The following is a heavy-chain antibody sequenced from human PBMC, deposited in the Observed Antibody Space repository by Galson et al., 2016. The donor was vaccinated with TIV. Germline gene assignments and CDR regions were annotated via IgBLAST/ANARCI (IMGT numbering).Heavy chain of an antibody. CDR1: GYTFTSYD. V-gene: IGHV1-8*02. Sequence: SVKVSCKASGYTFTSYDINWVRQATGQGLEWMGWMNPNSGNTGYAQKFRGRVTMTRNTSVRTAYMELSSLRSADKAVYDCARSGDYCDYGGQGTLVTVSS. D-gene: IGHD4-17*01. CDR3: ARSGDYCDY. CDR2: MNPNSGNT. J-gene: IGHJ4*02.